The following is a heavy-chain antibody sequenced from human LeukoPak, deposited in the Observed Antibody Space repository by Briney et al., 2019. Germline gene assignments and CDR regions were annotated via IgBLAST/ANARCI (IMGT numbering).Heavy chain of an antibody. CDR3: ASLGYCSSGSCDY. CDR1: GFTFSSYW. Sequence: GGSLRLSCAASGFTFSSYWMHWVRHAPGKGLVWVSRINSDGSSTSYADSVKGRFTISRDNAKNTLYLQMNSLRAEDTAVYYCASLGYCSSGSCDYWGQGTLVTVSS. CDR2: INSDGSST. D-gene: IGHD2-15*01. V-gene: IGHV3-74*01. J-gene: IGHJ4*02.